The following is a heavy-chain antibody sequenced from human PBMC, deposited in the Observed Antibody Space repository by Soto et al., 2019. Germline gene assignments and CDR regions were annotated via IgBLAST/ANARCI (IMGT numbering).Heavy chain of an antibody. Sequence: PSETLSLTCTVSGGSVSSNSYSWGWIRQSPGKGLEWIGTIYSTDNTYYNPSLLSRVTISVDTSMNEFSLRLRSVTAADTAVYYCARGRTLPPYGNLDAFDIWGQGTMVTVSS. V-gene: IGHV4-39*07. D-gene: IGHD4-4*01. CDR2: IYSTDNT. CDR3: ARGRTLPPYGNLDAFDI. CDR1: GGSVSSNSYS. J-gene: IGHJ3*02.